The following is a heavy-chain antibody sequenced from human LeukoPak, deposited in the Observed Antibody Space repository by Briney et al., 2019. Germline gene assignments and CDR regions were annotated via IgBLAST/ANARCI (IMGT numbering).Heavy chain of an antibody. CDR2: IYSGGGT. CDR1: GFIVSSRH. CDR3: ARDLYSSGP. D-gene: IGHD3-22*01. J-gene: IGHJ5*02. V-gene: IGHV3-66*01. Sequence: GGSLRLSCAAPGFIVSSRHMSWVRQAPGQGLEWVSVIYSGGGTNYADSVKGRLTISRDNSKNTLYLQLNSLRAEDTAVYYCARDLYSSGPWGQGTLVTVSS.